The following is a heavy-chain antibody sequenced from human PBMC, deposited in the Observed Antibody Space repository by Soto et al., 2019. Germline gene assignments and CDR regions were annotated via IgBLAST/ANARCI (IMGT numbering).Heavy chain of an antibody. J-gene: IGHJ6*02. CDR3: ARAVRDFWSAPYCYYCYGMDD. CDR1: GGSISSYY. V-gene: IGHV4-59*01. CDR2: IYYSGST. D-gene: IGHD3-3*01. Sequence: SETLSLTCTVSGGSISSYYWSWIRQPPGKGLEWIGYIYYSGSTNYNPSLKSRLTISVDTSKDQFSLKRSPVTAADTAVYFCARAVRDFWSAPYCYYCYGMDDWGQGTTVTVSS.